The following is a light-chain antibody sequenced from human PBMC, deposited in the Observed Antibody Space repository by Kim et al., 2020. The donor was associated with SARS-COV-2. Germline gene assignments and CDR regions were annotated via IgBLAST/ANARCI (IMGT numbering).Light chain of an antibody. CDR1: QSVGSSY. CDR2: AAS. J-gene: IGKJ1*01. CDR3: QQYATLPWT. V-gene: IGKV3-20*01. Sequence: EIVLTQSPGTLSLSPGERATLSCRASQSVGSSYLAWYQQKPGQAPRLLIYAASTRATGIPDRFSGSGSGTDFTLTISRLEPEDFTVYYCQQYATLPWTFGQGTKLEI.